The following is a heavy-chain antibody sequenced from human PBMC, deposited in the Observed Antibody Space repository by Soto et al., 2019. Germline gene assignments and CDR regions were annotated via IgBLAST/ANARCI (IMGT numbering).Heavy chain of an antibody. CDR2: IIPMFGTA. CDR3: ARVGPAHYYDSSGYYSPLDY. D-gene: IGHD3-22*01. V-gene: IGHV1-69*01. Sequence: QVQLVQSGAEVKKPGSSVKVSCKASGDTFSSYAINWVRQAPGQGLEWMGGIIPMFGTANYAQKFKGRVTITAGESTSTVYMELSSLRGEDAAVYYCARVGPAHYYDSSGYYSPLDYWGQGTLVTVSS. J-gene: IGHJ4*02. CDR1: GDTFSSYA.